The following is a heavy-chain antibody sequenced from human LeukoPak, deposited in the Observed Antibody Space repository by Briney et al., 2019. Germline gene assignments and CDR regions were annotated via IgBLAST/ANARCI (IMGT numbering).Heavy chain of an antibody. Sequence: GGFLRLSCAASGFTFSSYSMNWVRQAPGKGLEWVSSISSSSSYIYYADSVKGRFTISRDNAKNSLYLQMNSLRAEDTAVYYCARSRRIAAAGTVFDTRYYFDYWGQGTLVTVSS. V-gene: IGHV3-21*01. J-gene: IGHJ4*02. CDR3: ARSRRIAAAGTVFDTRYYFDY. CDR1: GFTFSSYS. D-gene: IGHD6-13*01. CDR2: ISSSSSYI.